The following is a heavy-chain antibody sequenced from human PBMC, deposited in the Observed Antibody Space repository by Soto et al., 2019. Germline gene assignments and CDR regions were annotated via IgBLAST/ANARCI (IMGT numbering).Heavy chain of an antibody. CDR3: ARGDATNIVVTTYYAMDV. D-gene: IGHD4-17*01. J-gene: IGHJ6*02. Sequence: QVQLVQSGAEVKETGSSVKVSCKASGGSLSNCGISWVRQAPGQGLEWMGGIIPVFGTANYAQKFQGRVTITADESTNIVYMDVTSLRSEDTAVYYCARGDATNIVVTTYYAMDVWGQGTTVTVSS. CDR1: GGSLSNCG. V-gene: IGHV1-69*12. CDR2: IIPVFGTA.